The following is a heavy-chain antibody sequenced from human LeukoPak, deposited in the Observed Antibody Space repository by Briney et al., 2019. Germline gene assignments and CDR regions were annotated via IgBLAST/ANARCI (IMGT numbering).Heavy chain of an antibody. CDR1: GGSFSGYY. CDR3: ARDLDSSGWYGVFDY. D-gene: IGHD6-19*01. V-gene: IGHV4-34*01. Sequence: SETLSLTCAVYGGSFSGYYWSWIRQPPGKGLEWIGEINHSGSTNYNPSLKSRVTISVDTSKNQFSLKLSSVTAADTAVYYCARDLDSSGWYGVFDYWGQETLVTVSS. J-gene: IGHJ4*02. CDR2: INHSGST.